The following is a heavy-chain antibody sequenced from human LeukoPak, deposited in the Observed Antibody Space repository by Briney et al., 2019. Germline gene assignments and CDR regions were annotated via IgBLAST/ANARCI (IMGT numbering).Heavy chain of an antibody. J-gene: IGHJ6*03. CDR2: INPSGGST. V-gene: IGHV1-46*01. D-gene: IGHD2-2*02. CDR3: ARVAAEVVGLPGAIGFGWLRRDYYYMDV. CDR1: GYTFTSYY. Sequence: GASVKVSCKASGYTFTSYYMHWVRQAPGQGLEWMGIINPSGGSTSYAQKFQGRVTMTRDMSTSTVYMDLSCLRSEDTAVYYCARVAAEVVGLPGAIGFGWLRRDYYYMDVWGKGTTVTVSS.